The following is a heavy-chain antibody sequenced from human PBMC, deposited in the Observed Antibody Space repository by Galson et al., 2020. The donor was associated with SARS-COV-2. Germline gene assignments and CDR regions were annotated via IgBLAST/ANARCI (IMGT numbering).Heavy chain of an antibody. Sequence: GGSLRLSCAASGFSVTSNYMSWVRQAPGKGLEWVSILYSGRSTHYAESVKGRFTISRDISTNTLYLQLTSLRTGDTAVYFCARELFDESLSYSVGFDLWGRGTLVTVSS. CDR1: GFSVTSNY. D-gene: IGHD3-16*02. V-gene: IGHV3-66*01. CDR3: ARELFDESLSYSVGFDL. CDR2: LYSGRST. J-gene: IGHJ2*01.